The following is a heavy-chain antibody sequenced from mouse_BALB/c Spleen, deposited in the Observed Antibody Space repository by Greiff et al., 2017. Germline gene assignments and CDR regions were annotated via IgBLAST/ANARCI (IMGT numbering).Heavy chain of an antibody. CDR1: GYTFTSYW. Sequence: VQRVESGAELAKPGASVKMSCKASGYTFTSYWMHWVKQRPGQGLEWIGYINPSTGYTEYNQKFKDKATLTADKSSSTAYMQLSSLTSEDSAVYYCARDYGYPYWGQGTTLTVSS. CDR2: INPSTGYT. J-gene: IGHJ2*01. V-gene: IGHV1-7*01. D-gene: IGHD1-2*01. CDR3: ARDYGYPY.